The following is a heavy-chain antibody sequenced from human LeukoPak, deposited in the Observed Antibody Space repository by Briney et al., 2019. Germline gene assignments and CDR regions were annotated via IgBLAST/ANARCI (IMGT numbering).Heavy chain of an antibody. Sequence: GGSLRLSCAASGFTVSSNYMSWVRQAPGKGLEWVSVIYSGGSTYYADSVKGRFTISRDNSENTLYLQMNSLRAEDTAVYYCARGPYDTYGMDVWGQGTTVTVSS. J-gene: IGHJ6*02. D-gene: IGHD3-9*01. CDR1: GFTVSSNY. CDR2: IYSGGST. V-gene: IGHV3-66*01. CDR3: ARGPYDTYGMDV.